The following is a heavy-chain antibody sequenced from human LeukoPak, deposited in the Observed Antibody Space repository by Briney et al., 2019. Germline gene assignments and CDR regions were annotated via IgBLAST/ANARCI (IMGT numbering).Heavy chain of an antibody. V-gene: IGHV3-30-3*01. Sequence: GRSLRLSCAASGFTFSSYAMHWVRQAPGKGLEWVAVISYDGSNKYYADSVKGRFTISRDNSKNTLYLQMNSLRAEDTALYYCASLDRDYYDSSGSYFDYWGQGTLVTVSS. D-gene: IGHD3-22*01. CDR3: ASLDRDYYDSSGSYFDY. CDR1: GFTFSSYA. CDR2: ISYDGSNK. J-gene: IGHJ4*02.